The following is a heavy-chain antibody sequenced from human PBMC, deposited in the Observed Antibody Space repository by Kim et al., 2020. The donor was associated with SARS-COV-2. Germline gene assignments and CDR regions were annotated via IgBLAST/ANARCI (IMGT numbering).Heavy chain of an antibody. CDR3: ARNSNGWYGHYYYYYGMDV. V-gene: IGHV1-18*01. J-gene: IGHJ6*02. Sequence: ASVKVSCKASGYTFTSYGISWVRQAPGQGLEWMGWISAYNGNTNYAQKLQGRVTMTTDTSTSTAYMELRSLRSDDTAVYYCARNSNGWYGHYYYYYGMDVWGQGTTVTDSS. CDR2: ISAYNGNT. D-gene: IGHD6-19*01. CDR1: GYTFTSYG.